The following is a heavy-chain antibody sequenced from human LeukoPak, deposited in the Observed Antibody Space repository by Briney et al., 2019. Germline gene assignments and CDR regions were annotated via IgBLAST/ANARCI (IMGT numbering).Heavy chain of an antibody. Sequence: PSETLSLTCTVSGGSISSYYWNWIRQPPGKGLEWIAYIYYSGSTNYNPSLKSRVTISVDTSKNQFSLKLSSVTAADTAVYYCARASDAFDIWGQGTMVTVSS. CDR2: IYYSGST. J-gene: IGHJ3*02. V-gene: IGHV4-59*01. CDR1: GGSISSYY. CDR3: ARASDAFDI.